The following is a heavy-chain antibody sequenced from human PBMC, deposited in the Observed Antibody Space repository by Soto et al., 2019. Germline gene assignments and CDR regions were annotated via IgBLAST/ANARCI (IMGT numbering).Heavy chain of an antibody. Sequence: GGSLRLSCAASGFTFSSYSMNWVRQAPGKGLEWVSSISSSSSYIYYADSVKGRFTISRDNAKNSLYLQMNSLRAEDTAVYYCARVSLEVRGWFDPWGQGTLVTVSS. CDR1: GFTFSSYS. J-gene: IGHJ5*02. CDR3: ARVSLEVRGWFDP. V-gene: IGHV3-21*01. D-gene: IGHD1-7*01. CDR2: ISSSSSYI.